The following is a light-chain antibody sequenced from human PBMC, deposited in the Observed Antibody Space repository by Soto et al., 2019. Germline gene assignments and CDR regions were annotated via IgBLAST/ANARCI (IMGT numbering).Light chain of an antibody. V-gene: IGKV2D-29*01. CDR1: QSLLHSDGKTY. CDR3: MQSTQPPFI. Sequence: DIVLTQTPLSLSATPGQPASISCKSSQSLLHSDGKTYLFWFLQKPGQPPQLLIYEVSRRFSGVTDRFSGSGSGTDFTLEISRVQAEDVGVYYCMQSTQPPFIFGPGTKVDIK. J-gene: IGKJ3*01. CDR2: EVS.